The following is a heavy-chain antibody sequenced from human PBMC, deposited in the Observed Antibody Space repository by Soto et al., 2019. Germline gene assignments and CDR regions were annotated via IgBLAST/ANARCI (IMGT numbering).Heavy chain of an antibody. Sequence: EVHLLEAGGGLVQPGGSLRLSCVASGFTFRSYAMSWVRRAPGKGLEWVSAISGSGNTSYFADSVRGRFTISRDNSKDTLYLQLNHLRVDDTAEYFCAKGRGSSWNADYWGQGTLVTVDS. D-gene: IGHD6-13*01. CDR3: AKGRGSSWNADY. J-gene: IGHJ4*02. V-gene: IGHV3-23*01. CDR2: ISGSGNTS. CDR1: GFTFRSYA.